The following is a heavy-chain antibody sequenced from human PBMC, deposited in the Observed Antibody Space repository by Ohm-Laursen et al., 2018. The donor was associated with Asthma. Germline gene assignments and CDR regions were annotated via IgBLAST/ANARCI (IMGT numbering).Heavy chain of an antibody. CDR2: IIPIFGIA. V-gene: IGHV1-69*10. CDR3: ARGINEKGYCSSTSCETYYYYGMDV. J-gene: IGHJ6*02. D-gene: IGHD2-2*01. CDR1: GGTFSSYA. Sequence: SVKVSCKASGGTFSSYAISWVRQAPGQGLEWMGGIIPIFGIANYAQKFQGRVTITADKSTSTAYMELSSLRSEDTAVYYCARGINEKGYCSSTSCETYYYYGMDVWGQGTTVTVSS.